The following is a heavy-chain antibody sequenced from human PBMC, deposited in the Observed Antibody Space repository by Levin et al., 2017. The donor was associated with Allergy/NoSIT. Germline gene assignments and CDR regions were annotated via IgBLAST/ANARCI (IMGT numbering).Heavy chain of an antibody. V-gene: IGHV1-18*01. Sequence: ASVKVSCKASGYTFSAYSVTWVRQAPGQGLEWMGWISPKSGNTYYAQKFQGRVTLTTDTSTSTTYMELRTLRSDDTAVYYCAGRNGFCYYGMDVWGQGTTVTVSS. CDR1: GYTFSAYS. J-gene: IGHJ6*02. D-gene: IGHD2-2*03. CDR2: ISPKSGNT. CDR3: AGRNGFCYYGMDV.